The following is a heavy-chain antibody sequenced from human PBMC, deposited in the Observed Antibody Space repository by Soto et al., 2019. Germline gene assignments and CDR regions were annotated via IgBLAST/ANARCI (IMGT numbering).Heavy chain of an antibody. Sequence: PSETLSLTCAVYGGSFSGYYWSWIRQPPGKGLEWIGEINHSGSTNYNPSLKSRVTISVDTSKNQFSLKLSSVTAADTAVYYCARVRYYGSRSYYYGMDVWGQGTTVTSP. V-gene: IGHV4-34*01. D-gene: IGHD3-10*01. CDR3: ARVRYYGSRSYYYGMDV. J-gene: IGHJ6*02. CDR1: GGSFSGYY. CDR2: INHSGST.